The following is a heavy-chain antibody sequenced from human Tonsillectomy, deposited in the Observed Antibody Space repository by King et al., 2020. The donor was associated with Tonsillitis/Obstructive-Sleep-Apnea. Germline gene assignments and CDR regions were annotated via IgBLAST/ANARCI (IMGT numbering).Heavy chain of an antibody. CDR3: ARLGRSGRWHGDILLYYHYYMDV. CDR1: DGSINNRAYY. J-gene: IGHJ6*03. D-gene: IGHD3-9*01. CDR2: IYYDGRT. V-gene: IGHV4-39*02. Sequence: LQLQESGPRMVKPSETLSLTCTVSDGSINNRAYYWGWIRQPPGKGLEWIGNIYYDGRTYYNPSLRSRVTLSVDISKNNFSLKLTSVTAAETAIYYCARLGRSGRWHGDILLYYHYYMDVWGKGTTVTVSS.